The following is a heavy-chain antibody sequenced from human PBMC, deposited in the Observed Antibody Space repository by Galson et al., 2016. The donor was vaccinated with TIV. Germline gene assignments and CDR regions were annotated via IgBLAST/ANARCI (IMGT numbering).Heavy chain of an antibody. Sequence: SLRLSCAASGFSVSYKHMIWVRQTPGKGLEWVSLIYSNDDTYYADSVKGRFTISRDNSKNTLYPQLNSLRAEDTAIYYCAREGTGAAYPNNFDYWGQGALVTVSS. V-gene: IGHV3-53*01. CDR1: GFSVSYKH. CDR2: IYSNDDT. J-gene: IGHJ4*02. D-gene: IGHD6-13*01. CDR3: AREGTGAAYPNNFDY.